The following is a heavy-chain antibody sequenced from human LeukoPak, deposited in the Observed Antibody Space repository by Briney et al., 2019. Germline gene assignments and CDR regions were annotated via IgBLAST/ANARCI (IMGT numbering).Heavy chain of an antibody. CDR3: ARHPSLSYCSGGSCWFDP. CDR1: GGSISSTTYY. Sequence: PETLSLTCTVSGGSISSTTYYWGWIRQPPGKGLEWIGSVDYSGSTYYNPSLKSRVTISVDTSNNQFSLKLSSVTAADTAVYYCARHPSLSYCSGGSCWFDPWGQGTLVTVSS. D-gene: IGHD2-15*01. V-gene: IGHV4-39*01. J-gene: IGHJ5*02. CDR2: VDYSGST.